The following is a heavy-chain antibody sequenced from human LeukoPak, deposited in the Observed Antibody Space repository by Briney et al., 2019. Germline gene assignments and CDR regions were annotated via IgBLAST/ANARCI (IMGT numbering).Heavy chain of an antibody. V-gene: IGHV1-2*02. Sequence: GASVKVSCKASGYTFTGYYMHWVRQAPGQGLEWMGWINPNSGGTNYAQKFQGRVTMTRDTSISTAYMELSRLRSDDTAVYYCARDRSTMVRGNPTYYYYYMDVWAKGTTVTISS. D-gene: IGHD3-10*01. CDR1: GYTFTGYY. CDR3: ARDRSTMVRGNPTYYYYYMDV. CDR2: INPNSGGT. J-gene: IGHJ6*03.